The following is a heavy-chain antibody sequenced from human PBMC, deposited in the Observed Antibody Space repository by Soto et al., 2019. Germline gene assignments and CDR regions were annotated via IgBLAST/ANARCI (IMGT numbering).Heavy chain of an antibody. Sequence: SETLSLTCTVSGGSISSRSYYWGWIHQPPGKGLEWIGSMYYSGSTYYNPSLKSRVTISVDTSKNQFSLKLSSVTAADTAVYYCAADTVTLYYYYYGMDVWGQGTTVTVSS. CDR2: MYYSGST. CDR3: AADTVTLYYYYYGMDV. J-gene: IGHJ6*02. V-gene: IGHV4-39*01. D-gene: IGHD4-17*01. CDR1: GGSISSRSYY.